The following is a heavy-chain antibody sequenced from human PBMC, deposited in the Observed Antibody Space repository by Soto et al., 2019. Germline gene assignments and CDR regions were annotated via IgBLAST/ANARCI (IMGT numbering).Heavy chain of an antibody. CDR2: HYSGGST. J-gene: IGHJ5*02. Sequence: GGSLRLSCAISGFSVTSNYLSWVRQAPGKGLEWVSVHYSGGSTYYADSVQGRFTISRDKSNNTLYLQMRRVRAEDTAVYFCARHRHPRGTVGATSPLDPWGQGTQVTVSS. D-gene: IGHD1-26*01. V-gene: IGHV3-53*01. CDR3: ARHRHPRGTVGATSPLDP. CDR1: GFSVTSNY.